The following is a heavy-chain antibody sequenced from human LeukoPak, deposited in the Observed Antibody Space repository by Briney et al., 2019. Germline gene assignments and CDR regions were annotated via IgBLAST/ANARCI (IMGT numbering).Heavy chain of an antibody. J-gene: IGHJ5*02. D-gene: IGHD5-18*01. Sequence: GGSLRLSCAASGFTVSSNYMSWVRQAPGKGLEWVSVIYSGGSTYYADSVKGRFTISRDNSKNTLYLQMNSLRADDTAVYYCAKVDTVLGRPFDPWGQGTLVTVSS. CDR2: IYSGGST. CDR3: AKVDTVLGRPFDP. V-gene: IGHV3-53*01. CDR1: GFTVSSNY.